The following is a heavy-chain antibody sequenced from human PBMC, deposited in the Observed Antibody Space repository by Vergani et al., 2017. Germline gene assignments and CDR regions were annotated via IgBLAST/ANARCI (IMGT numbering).Heavy chain of an antibody. CDR1: GFTFSSYA. CDR3: AKEASYSDYSYYMDV. Sequence: EVQLLESGGGLVQPGVSLRLSCAASGFTFSSYAMSWVRQAPGKGLEWVSVIGGSGGSTYYADSVKGRFTISRDNSKNTLYLQMNSLRAEDTAVYYCAKEASYSDYSYYMDVWGKGTTVTVSS. J-gene: IGHJ6*03. D-gene: IGHD3-10*01. V-gene: IGHV3-23*01. CDR2: IGGSGGST.